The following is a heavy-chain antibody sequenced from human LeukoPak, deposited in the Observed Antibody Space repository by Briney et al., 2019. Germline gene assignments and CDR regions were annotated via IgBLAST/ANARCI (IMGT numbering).Heavy chain of an antibody. D-gene: IGHD2-21*01. J-gene: IGHJ4*02. V-gene: IGHV6-1*01. CDR1: GDSVSSDTAA. CDR2: TYYRSRWYN. Sequence: SQTLSLTCVISGDSVSSDTAAWNWIWQSPSRGLEWLGRTYYRSRWYNDYAVSVKSRIIINPDTSKNQFSLQLYSVTPEDTAVYYCAREGDKIGFDFDYWGQGTLVTVSS. CDR3: AREGDKIGFDFDY.